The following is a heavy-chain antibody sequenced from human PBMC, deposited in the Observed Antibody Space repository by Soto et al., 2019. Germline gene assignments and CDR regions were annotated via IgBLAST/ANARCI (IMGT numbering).Heavy chain of an antibody. D-gene: IGHD6-19*01. CDR2: INPSGGST. CDR1: GYTFTSYY. J-gene: IGHJ4*02. Sequence: ASVKVSCKASGYTFTSYYMHWVRQAPGQGLEWMGIINPSGGSTSYAQKFQGRVTMTRDTSTSTVYKELSSLRSEDTAVYYCARDRRSSGWQDLNDYWGQGTLVTVSS. V-gene: IGHV1-46*01. CDR3: ARDRRSSGWQDLNDY.